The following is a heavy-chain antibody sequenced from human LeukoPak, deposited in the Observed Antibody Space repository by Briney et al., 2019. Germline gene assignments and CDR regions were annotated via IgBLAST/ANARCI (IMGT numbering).Heavy chain of an antibody. Sequence: GGSLRLSCAASGFTFSSYELYWVRQAPGKGLEWMSYISSRSSTIKYADSVRGRFTISRADARESLFLQMDSLRAEDTAIYYCGASRQYVGAFDIWGQGTLVTVSS. CDR2: ISSRSSTI. V-gene: IGHV3-48*03. J-gene: IGHJ3*02. CDR1: GFTFSSYE. CDR3: GASRQYVGAFDI. D-gene: IGHD3-16*01.